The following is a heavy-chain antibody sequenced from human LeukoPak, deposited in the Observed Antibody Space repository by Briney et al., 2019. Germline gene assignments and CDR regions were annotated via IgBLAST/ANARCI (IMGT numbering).Heavy chain of an antibody. CDR2: IYTSGST. CDR3: AREVTIFGVVIRARFDP. CDR1: GGSISSGSYY. J-gene: IGHJ5*02. D-gene: IGHD3-3*01. Sequence: SETLSLTCTVSGGSISSGSYYWSWIRQPAGKGLEWIGRIYTSGSTNYNPSLKSRVTISVETSKNQFSLKLSSVTAADTAVYYCAREVTIFGVVIRARFDPWGQGTLVTVSS. V-gene: IGHV4-61*02.